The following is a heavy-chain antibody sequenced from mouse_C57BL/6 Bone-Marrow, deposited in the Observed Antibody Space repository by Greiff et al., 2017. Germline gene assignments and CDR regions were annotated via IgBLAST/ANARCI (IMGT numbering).Heavy chain of an antibody. J-gene: IGHJ2*01. CDR1: GYTFTSYG. V-gene: IGHV1-81*01. CDR2: IYPRSGNT. Sequence: VQGVESGAELARPGASVKLSCKASGYTFTSYGISWVKQRTGQGLEWIGEIYPRSGNTYYNEKFKGKATLTADKSSSTAYMELRSLTSEDSAVYFCARKGNVKNYWGQGTTLTVSS. CDR3: ARKGNVKNY.